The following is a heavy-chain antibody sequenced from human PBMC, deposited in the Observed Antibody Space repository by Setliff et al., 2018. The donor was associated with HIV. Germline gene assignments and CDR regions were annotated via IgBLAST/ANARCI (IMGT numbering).Heavy chain of an antibody. Sequence: SETLSLTCAVYNVAISSNSYYWGWIRQPPGKGLEWIGSISQSGTTYYSPSLKNRVTISVDTSRNRFSLKLGSVSASDTANYYCARQPLYFGEPYYFDYWGLGTLVTVPQ. CDR1: NVAISSNSYY. CDR3: ARQPLYFGEPYYFDY. D-gene: IGHD3-10*01. V-gene: IGHV4-39*01. CDR2: ISQSGTT. J-gene: IGHJ4*02.